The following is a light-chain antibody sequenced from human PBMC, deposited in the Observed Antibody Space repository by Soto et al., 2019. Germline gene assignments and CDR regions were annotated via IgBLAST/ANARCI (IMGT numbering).Light chain of an antibody. CDR1: QGIGTW. J-gene: IGKJ5*01. V-gene: IGKV1-12*01. CDR3: QKYNTAPYT. Sequence: DIEMTQSPSSVSSSVGDIFTITCRASQGIGTWLAWYQQKPGKGPNLLIYAASSLESGVPSRFSGSGSGTDFTLTISSLQPEDAATYYCQKYNTAPYTFGQGTRLEIK. CDR2: AAS.